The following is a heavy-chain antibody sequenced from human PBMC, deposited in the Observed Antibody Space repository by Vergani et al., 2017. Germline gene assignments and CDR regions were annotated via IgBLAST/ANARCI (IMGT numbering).Heavy chain of an antibody. V-gene: IGHV1-24*01. CDR1: GYTLPELS. CDR2: FDPEDGET. J-gene: IGHJ5*02. Sequence: QVQLVQSGAEVKKPGASVKVSCKVSGYTLPELSMHWVRQAPGKGLEWMGGFDPEDGETIYAQKFQGRVTMTEDTSTDTAYMELSSLRSEDTAVYYCATASFYDFWSGPYNWFDPWGQGTLVTVSS. CDR3: ATASFYDFWSGPYNWFDP. D-gene: IGHD3-3*01.